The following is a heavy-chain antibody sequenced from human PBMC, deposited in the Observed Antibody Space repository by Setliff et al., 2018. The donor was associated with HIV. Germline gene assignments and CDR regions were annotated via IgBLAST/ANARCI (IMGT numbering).Heavy chain of an antibody. CDR3: ARFPNPSQIVVIMPPDY. CDR2: INTYNGNR. V-gene: IGHV1-18*04. CDR1: GFTFINYY. D-gene: IGHD3-3*01. J-gene: IGHJ4*02. Sequence: ASVKVSCKASGFTFINYYIHWVRQAPGQGLEWMGWINTYNGNRHYARNLQGRVTMTTDTSTSTAYMELRSLRSDDTAVYYCARFPNPSQIVVIMPPDYWGQGTLVTVSS.